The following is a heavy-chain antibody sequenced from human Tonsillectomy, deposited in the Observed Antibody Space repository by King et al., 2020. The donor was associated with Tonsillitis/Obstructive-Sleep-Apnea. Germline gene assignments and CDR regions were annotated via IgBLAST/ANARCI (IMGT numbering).Heavy chain of an antibody. Sequence: QLVQSGAEVKKPGSSFKVSCKASGGAFSSYALSWLRQAPGQGLEWMGGRIPILGTLKNAQSFQGRVTITADESTSTAYMELSSLRSKDTAVYYCAISVNYYYYYMDVWGKGTTVTVSS. CDR1: GGAFSSYA. D-gene: IGHD3-10*01. CDR3: AISVNYYYYYMDV. V-gene: IGHV1-69*01. CDR2: RIPILGTL. J-gene: IGHJ6*03.